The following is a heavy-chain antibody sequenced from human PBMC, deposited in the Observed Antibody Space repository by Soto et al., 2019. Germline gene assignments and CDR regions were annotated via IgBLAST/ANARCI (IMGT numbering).Heavy chain of an antibody. J-gene: IGHJ3*02. CDR3: GCRVYFDAFDM. CDR1: GYSFTSDW. Sequence: GESLKISCKGSGYSFTSDWIGWVRQMPGKGLEWMGIIYPGDSDTRYSPSFQGQVTISADKSIGTAYLQWSSLKASDTAMYYCGCRVYFDAFDMWGQGTVVIVSS. D-gene: IGHD2-8*01. CDR2: IYPGDSDT. V-gene: IGHV5-51*01.